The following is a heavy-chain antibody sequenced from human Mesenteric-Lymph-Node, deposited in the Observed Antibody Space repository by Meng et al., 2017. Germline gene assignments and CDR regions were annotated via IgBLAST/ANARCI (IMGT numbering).Heavy chain of an antibody. Sequence: GGSLRLSCAASGFTFSSYAMSWVRQAPGKGLEWVSAISGSGGSTYYADSVKGRFTISRDNSKNTLYLQMNSLRAEDTAVYYCARGGGYSSSWYLRFDPWGQGTLVTVSS. D-gene: IGHD6-13*01. CDR1: GFTFSSYA. CDR2: ISGSGGST. J-gene: IGHJ5*02. CDR3: ARGGGYSSSWYLRFDP. V-gene: IGHV3-23*01.